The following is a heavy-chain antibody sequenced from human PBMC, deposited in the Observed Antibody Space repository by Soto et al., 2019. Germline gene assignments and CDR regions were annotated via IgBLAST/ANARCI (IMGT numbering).Heavy chain of an antibody. CDR2: ISGSGNTT. CDR1: GFTFSSYA. V-gene: IGHV3-23*01. Sequence: EVQLLESGGGLVQPGGSLRLSCAASGFTFSSYAMTWVRQAPGKGLEWVSSISGSGNTTYYADSVKGRFTISRDSSKNTLYLQMNSLRPEDTAVYYCAKARGRTWYEDYWGQGILVTVSS. D-gene: IGHD6-13*01. CDR3: AKARGRTWYEDY. J-gene: IGHJ4*02.